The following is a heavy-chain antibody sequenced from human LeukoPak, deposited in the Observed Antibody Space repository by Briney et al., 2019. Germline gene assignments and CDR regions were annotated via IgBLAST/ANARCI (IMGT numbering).Heavy chain of an antibody. CDR2: INPDGDVT. CDR1: GYSFTGYY. Sequence: ASVKVSCKASGYSFTGYYIHWVRQAPGQGLEWMGWINPDGDVTKSAQKFQGRVTMTTDKSINTVLMELSGLTSDDTALYYCARGPNHYYYMDFWGKGTTVTISS. J-gene: IGHJ6*03. V-gene: IGHV1-2*02. D-gene: IGHD2-8*01. CDR3: ARGPNHYYYMDF.